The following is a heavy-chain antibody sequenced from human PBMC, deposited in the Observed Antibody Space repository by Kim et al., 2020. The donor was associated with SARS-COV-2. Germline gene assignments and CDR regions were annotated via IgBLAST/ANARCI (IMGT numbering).Heavy chain of an antibody. CDR3: ARDFKYTNSFYYGDS. J-gene: IGHJ4*02. Sequence: AAVKSRFTISRDNSKKTLYLQMNSLRAEDTAVYFCARDFKYTNSFYYGDSWGQGTLVTVSS. D-gene: IGHD6-13*01. V-gene: IGHV3-30*01.